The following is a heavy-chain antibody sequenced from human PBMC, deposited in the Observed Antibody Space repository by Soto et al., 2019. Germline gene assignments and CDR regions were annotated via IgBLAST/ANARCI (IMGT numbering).Heavy chain of an antibody. CDR1: GDSISSSSDY. V-gene: IGHV4-39*01. CDR2: MFSSGSP. D-gene: IGHD2-21*01. J-gene: IGHJ4*02. Sequence: TSETPSLTCTFSGDSISSSSDYWGWIRQPPGKGLEWIGNMFSSGSPYYNPSLKSRVTISVDTSKNQFSLNLSSVTAADTAVYYCASSEFHWGQGTLVTVSS. CDR3: ASSEFH.